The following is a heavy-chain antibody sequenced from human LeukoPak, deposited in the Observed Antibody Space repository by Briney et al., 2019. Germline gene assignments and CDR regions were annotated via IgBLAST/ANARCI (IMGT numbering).Heavy chain of an antibody. CDR1: GFTFSSYG. Sequence: GGSLRLSCAASGFTFSSYGMSWVRQAPGKGLEWVSATSGSGGSTYYADSVKGRFTISRDNSKNTLYLQMNSLRAEDMAVYYCAKDLTVAGNRWGYWGQGTLVTVSS. J-gene: IGHJ4*02. CDR2: TSGSGGST. CDR3: AKDLTVAGNRWGY. D-gene: IGHD6-19*01. V-gene: IGHV3-23*01.